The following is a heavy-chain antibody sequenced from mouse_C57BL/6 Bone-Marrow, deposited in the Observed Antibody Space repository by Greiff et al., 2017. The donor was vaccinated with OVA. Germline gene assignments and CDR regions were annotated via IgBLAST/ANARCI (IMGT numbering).Heavy chain of an antibody. CDR3: VRQGRGPMVFAY. CDR1: GFSFNTYA. CDR2: IRSKSNNYAT. Sequence: DVMLVESGGGLVQPKGSLKLSCAASGFSFNTYAMNWVRQAPGKGLEWVARIRSKSNNYATYYADSVKDRFTISRDDSESMLYLQMNNLKTEDTAMYYCVRQGRGPMVFAYWGQGTLVTVSA. V-gene: IGHV10-1*01. D-gene: IGHD2-3*01. J-gene: IGHJ3*01.